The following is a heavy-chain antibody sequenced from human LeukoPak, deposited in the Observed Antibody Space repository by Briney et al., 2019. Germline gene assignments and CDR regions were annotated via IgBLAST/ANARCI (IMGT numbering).Heavy chain of an antibody. CDR1: GYSFTSYW. D-gene: IGHD3-3*01. J-gene: IGHJ3*02. CDR3: ARSHKQYYDFWSGYPRI. CDR2: IYPGDSDT. Sequence: GESLKISCKGSGYSFTSYWIGWVRQMPGKGLEWMGIIYPGDSDTRYSPSFQGQVTISADKSISTAYLQWGSLKASDTAMYYCARSHKQYYDFWSGYPRIWGQGTMVTVSS. V-gene: IGHV5-51*01.